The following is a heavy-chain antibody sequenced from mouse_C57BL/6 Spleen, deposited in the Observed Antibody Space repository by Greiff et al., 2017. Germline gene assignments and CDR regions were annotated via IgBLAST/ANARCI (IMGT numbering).Heavy chain of an antibody. CDR3: ASGGGNDYAMDY. D-gene: IGHD4-1*01. Sequence: QVQLQQPGAEFVKPGASVKLSCKASGYTFTSYWMHWVKQRPGRGLEWIGRIDPNSGGTKYNEKFKSKVTLSIDKPTSTAFMQLSSLTSEDSAVYYCASGGGNDYAMDYWGQGTSVTVSS. CDR1: GYTFTSYW. CDR2: IDPNSGGT. V-gene: IGHV1-72*01. J-gene: IGHJ4*01.